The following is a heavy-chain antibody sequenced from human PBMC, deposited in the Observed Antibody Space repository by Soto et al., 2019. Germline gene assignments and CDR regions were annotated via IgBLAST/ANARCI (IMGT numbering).Heavy chain of an antibody. CDR3: ARGLGYCSGGSCYSGGYSYNYGMDV. J-gene: IGHJ6*02. Sequence: GASVKVSCKASGGTFSSYAISWVRQAPGQGLEWMGGIIPIFGTANYAQKFQGRVTITADESTSTAYMELSSLRSEDTAVYYCARGLGYCSGGSCYSGGYSYNYGMDVWGQGTTVTVSS. CDR1: GGTFSSYA. D-gene: IGHD2-15*01. V-gene: IGHV1-69*13. CDR2: IIPIFGTA.